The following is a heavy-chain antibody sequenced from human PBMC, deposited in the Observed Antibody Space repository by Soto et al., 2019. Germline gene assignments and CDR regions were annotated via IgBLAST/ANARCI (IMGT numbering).Heavy chain of an antibody. CDR1: GFTFSSYA. CDR3: ARDRLRYNWNHFPYYFSCMDV. J-gene: IGHJ6*02. D-gene: IGHD1-1*01. Sequence: QVQLVESGGGVGQPGRSLRLSCAASGFTFSSYAMHWVRQAPGKGLEWVAVISYDGSNKYYADSVKGRFTISRDNSKHTLYLQMNSLIAEVTAVYYCARDRLRYNWNHFPYYFSCMDVWGQGTTVNVSS. V-gene: IGHV3-30-3*01. CDR2: ISYDGSNK.